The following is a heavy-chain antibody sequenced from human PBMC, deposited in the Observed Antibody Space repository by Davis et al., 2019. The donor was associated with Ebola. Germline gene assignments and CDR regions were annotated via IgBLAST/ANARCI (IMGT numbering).Heavy chain of an antibody. Sequence: GESLKISCAASGFSFSSYGMHWVRQAPGKGLEWVALSWYDGSRQYYADSVKGRFTVSRDNSKNTLYLQMDSLRAEDTAMYYCARDTWYSGDDNGGDWGQGTLVTVSS. CDR3: ARDTWYSGDDNGGD. V-gene: IGHV3-33*01. CDR1: GFSFSSYG. J-gene: IGHJ4*02. D-gene: IGHD1-26*01. CDR2: SWYDGSRQ.